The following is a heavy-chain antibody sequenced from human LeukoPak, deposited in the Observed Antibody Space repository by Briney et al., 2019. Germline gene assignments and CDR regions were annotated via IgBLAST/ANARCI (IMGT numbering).Heavy chain of an antibody. V-gene: IGHV3-7*01. D-gene: IGHD3-22*01. CDR2: IKQDGSEK. CDR1: GFTFSSYW. Sequence: GGSLRLSCAASGFTFSSYWMSWVRQAPGKGLEWVANIKQDGSEKYYVDSVKGRFTISRENAKNSLYLQMNSLRAEDTAVYYCARDPPFYDSSGYYAYWGQGTLVTVSS. J-gene: IGHJ4*02. CDR3: ARDPPFYDSSGYYAY.